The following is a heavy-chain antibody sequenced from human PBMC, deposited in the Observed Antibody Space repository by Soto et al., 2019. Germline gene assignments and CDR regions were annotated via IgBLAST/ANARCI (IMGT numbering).Heavy chain of an antibody. Sequence: PSETLSLTCAVSGYSISSGYYWGWIRQPPGKGLEWIGSIYHSGSTYNNPSLKSRVTISVDTSKNQFSLKLSSVTAADTAVYYCARVGGYGMDVWGQGTPVTVYS. J-gene: IGHJ6*02. CDR1: GYSISSGYY. CDR2: IYHSGST. D-gene: IGHD3-10*01. CDR3: ARVGGYGMDV. V-gene: IGHV4-38-2*01.